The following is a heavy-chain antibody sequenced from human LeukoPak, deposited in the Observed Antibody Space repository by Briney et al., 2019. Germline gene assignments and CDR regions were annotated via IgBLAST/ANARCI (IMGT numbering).Heavy chain of an antibody. V-gene: IGHV3-48*01. CDR3: ARDGGYSGYDADC. J-gene: IGHJ4*02. CDR1: GFSFSLYS. D-gene: IGHD5-12*01. CDR2: ISDTSAM. Sequence: GGSLRLSCVASGFSFSLYSMKWVRQAPGKGLEWVSYISDTSAMYYADSVRGRFTISRDNAKNSFFLQMNSLRVEDTGVYYCARDGGYSGYDADCWGQGTLVTVSS.